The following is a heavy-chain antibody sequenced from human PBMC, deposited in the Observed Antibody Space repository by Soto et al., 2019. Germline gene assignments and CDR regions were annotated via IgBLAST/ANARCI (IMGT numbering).Heavy chain of an antibody. V-gene: IGHV1-69*06. CDR3: ARARHSSPHSYYGMDV. D-gene: IGHD6-13*01. CDR1: GGTFSSYA. J-gene: IGHJ6*02. CDR2: IIPIFGTA. Sequence: ASVKVSCKASGGTFSSYAISWVRQAPGQGLEWMGGIIPIFGTANYAQKFQGRVTITADKSTSTAYMELSSLRSEDTAVYYCARARHSSPHSYYGMDVWGQGTTVTVSS.